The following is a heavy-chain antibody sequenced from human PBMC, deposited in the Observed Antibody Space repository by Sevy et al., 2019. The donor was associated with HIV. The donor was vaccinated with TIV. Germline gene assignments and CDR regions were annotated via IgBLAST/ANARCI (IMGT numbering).Heavy chain of an antibody. CDR3: ARGGIVAAGMFYQYYGMDV. CDR2: IYSGVST. V-gene: IGHV3-66*01. J-gene: IGHJ6*02. D-gene: IGHD6-13*01. Sequence: GGSLRLSCAASGFTVSSNYMSWVRQAPGKGLEWVSVIYSGVSTYYADSVKGRFTISRDNSKNTLFLQMNTLRAEDTAVYYCARGGIVAAGMFYQYYGMDVWGRGTTVTGSS. CDR1: GFTVSSNY.